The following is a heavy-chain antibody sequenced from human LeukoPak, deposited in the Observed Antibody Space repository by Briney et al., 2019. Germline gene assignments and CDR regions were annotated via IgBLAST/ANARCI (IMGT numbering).Heavy chain of an antibody. Sequence: ASVKVSCKASGYTFTSYDINWVRQATGEGLEWMGWMNPNSGNTGYAQKFQGRVTITRNTSISTAYMELSSLRSEDTAVYYCVRGTPVALDWFDPWGQGTLVTVSS. V-gene: IGHV1-8*03. J-gene: IGHJ5*02. CDR2: MNPNSGNT. CDR1: GYTFTSYD. D-gene: IGHD2-15*01. CDR3: VRGTPVALDWFDP.